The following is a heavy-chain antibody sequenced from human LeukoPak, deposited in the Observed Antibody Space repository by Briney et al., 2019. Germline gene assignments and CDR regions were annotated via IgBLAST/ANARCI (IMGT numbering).Heavy chain of an antibody. CDR3: ARPPHGCSSTSCYNDAFDI. V-gene: IGHV5-51*01. Sequence: GESLKISCKGSGYSFTSYWIGWVRQMPGKGLEWMGIIYPGDSDTRYSPSFQGQVTISADKSISTAYLQWSSLKASDTAMYYCARPPHGCSSTSCYNDAFDIWGQGTMVTASS. J-gene: IGHJ3*02. CDR1: GYSFTSYW. CDR2: IYPGDSDT. D-gene: IGHD2-2*02.